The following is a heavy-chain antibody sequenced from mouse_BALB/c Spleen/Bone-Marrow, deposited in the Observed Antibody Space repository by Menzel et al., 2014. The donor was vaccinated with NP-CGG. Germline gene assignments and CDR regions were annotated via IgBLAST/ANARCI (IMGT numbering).Heavy chain of an antibody. V-gene: IGHV2-3*01. Sequence: VQLVESGPGLVSPSQSLSITRTVSGFSLTSYGVSWVRQPPGKGLEWLGVIWGDGNTNYHSALISRLSIGKDNSKSQVFLKLNRLQTDDTATYYCAIYYRSSWFAYWGQGTLVTVSA. CDR3: AIYYRSSWFAY. CDR1: GFSLTSYG. J-gene: IGHJ3*01. D-gene: IGHD2-14*01. CDR2: IWGDGNT.